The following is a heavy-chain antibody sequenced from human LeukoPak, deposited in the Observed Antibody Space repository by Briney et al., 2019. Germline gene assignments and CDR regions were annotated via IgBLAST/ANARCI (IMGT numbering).Heavy chain of an antibody. D-gene: IGHD4-17*01. CDR1: GGTFSTYA. CDR3: ARDRRADYGDHPNWFDP. J-gene: IGHJ5*02. CDR2: IIPIFGTA. Sequence: ASVKVSCKASGGTFSTYAISWVRQAPGQGLEWMGGIIPIFGTANYAQKFQGRVTITTDESTSTAYMELSGLTSEDTAVYYCARDRRADYGDHPNWFDPWGQGTLVTVSS. V-gene: IGHV1-69*05.